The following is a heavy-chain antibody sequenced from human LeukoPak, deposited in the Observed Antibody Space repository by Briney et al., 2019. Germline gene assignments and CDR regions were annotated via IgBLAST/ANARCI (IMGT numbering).Heavy chain of an antibody. D-gene: IGHD1-1*01. V-gene: IGHV4-4*07. Sequence: SETLSLTCTVSGGSISSYYWSWIRQPAGKGLEWIGRIYTSRSTNYNPSLKSRVTMSVDTSKNQFSLKLSSVTAADTAVYYCARSSTTSAYYYYYYYMDVWGKGTTVTVSS. CDR3: ARSSTTSAYYYYYYYMDV. J-gene: IGHJ6*03. CDR2: IYTSRST. CDR1: GGSISSYY.